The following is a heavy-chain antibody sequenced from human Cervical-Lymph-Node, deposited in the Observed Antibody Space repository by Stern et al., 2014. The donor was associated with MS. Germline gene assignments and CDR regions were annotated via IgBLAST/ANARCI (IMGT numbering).Heavy chain of an antibody. D-gene: IGHD3-3*01. J-gene: IGHJ5*02. V-gene: IGHV3-48*02. Sequence: VQLVESGGGLVQPGRSLRLSCAASGFTFSSFSMNWVRQVPGKGLERISYISSHSDTIKYADSVKGRFTVSRDNAKNSLYLQMDSLRDEDTAVYYCATLFRFCYHTNWFNPWGQGTLVTVSS. CDR3: ATLFRFCYHTNWFNP. CDR2: ISSHSDTI. CDR1: GFTFSSFS.